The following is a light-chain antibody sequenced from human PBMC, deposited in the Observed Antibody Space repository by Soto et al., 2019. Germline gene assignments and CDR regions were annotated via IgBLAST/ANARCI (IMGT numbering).Light chain of an antibody. CDR3: QKYNSAPQT. Sequence: DILMTQSPSSLSASVGDRVTITCRASQGISKYLAWYQQKPGKVPTLLIYAASTLQSGVPSRFSGSGSGTHFTLTISSLQPEDVATYYCQKYNSAPQTFGQGTKVEIK. V-gene: IGKV1-27*01. J-gene: IGKJ1*01. CDR1: QGISKY. CDR2: AAS.